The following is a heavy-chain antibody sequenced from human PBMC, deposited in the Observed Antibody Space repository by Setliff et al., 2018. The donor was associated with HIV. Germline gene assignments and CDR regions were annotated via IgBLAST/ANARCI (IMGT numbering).Heavy chain of an antibody. CDR1: GGSISSYY. D-gene: IGHD3-22*01. CDR2: MYYSGST. J-gene: IGHJ5*02. CDR3: ARDMTNYYDRSGSFGWFAP. Sequence: PSETLSLTCNVSGGSISSYYWSWIRQPPGKGLEWIGYMYYSGSTSYNPSLKSRVTISVDKSKNQFSVKLRSVTAADTAVYYCARDMTNYYDRSGSFGWFAPWGQGTPVTVSS. V-gene: IGHV4-59*12.